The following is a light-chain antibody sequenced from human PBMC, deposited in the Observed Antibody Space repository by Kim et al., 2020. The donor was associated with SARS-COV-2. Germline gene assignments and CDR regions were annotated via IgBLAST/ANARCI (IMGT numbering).Light chain of an antibody. CDR2: AAS. V-gene: IGKV1-39*01. Sequence: DIQMTQSPSSLSASVGDRVTITCRASQNIYNFLNWYQQKPGRAPKLLMYAASTLQSGVPSRFSGSGSGTHFTLTISSLQPDDLATYYCQQSYNVPRTFGQGTKVDIK. CDR3: QQSYNVPRT. J-gene: IGKJ1*01. CDR1: QNIYNF.